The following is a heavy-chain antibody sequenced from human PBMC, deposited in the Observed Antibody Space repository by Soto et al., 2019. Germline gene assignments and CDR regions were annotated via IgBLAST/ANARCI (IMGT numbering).Heavy chain of an antibody. CDR2: INYSGST. V-gene: IGHV4-34*01. CDR1: GGSFTNYY. D-gene: IGHD3-10*01. CDR3: ARPFGAGPFDF. Sequence: QVQLQQWGAGLLKPSETLSLTCAVYGGSFTNYYWSWIRQSPGKGLEWIGEINYSGSTNYNPSLTSRVTISVDTPKNRFSLRLSSVTAADTAVYYCARPFGAGPFDFWGQGTTVTVSS. J-gene: IGHJ3*01.